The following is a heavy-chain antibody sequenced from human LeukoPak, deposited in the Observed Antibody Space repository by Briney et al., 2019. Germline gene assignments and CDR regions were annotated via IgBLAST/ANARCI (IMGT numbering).Heavy chain of an antibody. D-gene: IGHD6-19*01. CDR2: INHSGST. CDR3: ARGPRQNSSFYV. V-gene: IGHV4-34*01. CDR1: GGSFSGYY. Sequence: SETLSLTCAVYGGSFSGYYWSWIRQPLGKGLEWIGEINHSGSTNYNPSLKSRVTISVDTSKNQFSLKLSSVTAADTAVYYCARGPRQNSSFYVWGQGTLVNVSS. J-gene: IGHJ4*02.